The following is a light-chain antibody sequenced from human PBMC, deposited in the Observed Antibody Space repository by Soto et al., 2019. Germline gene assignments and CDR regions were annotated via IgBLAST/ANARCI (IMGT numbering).Light chain of an antibody. CDR2: RNN. V-gene: IGLV1-47*01. CDR3: SPWDDSLPGIVV. CDR1: NSNIGSNY. Sequence: QSVLTQPPSASGTPGQTVTISCSGSNSNIGSNYVCWYQQLPGTAPKLLIYRNNHRPSGVPDRFSGSKSGTSASLAISGLRSEYEADYSCSPWDDSLPGIVVFGGGTKLTVL. J-gene: IGLJ2*01.